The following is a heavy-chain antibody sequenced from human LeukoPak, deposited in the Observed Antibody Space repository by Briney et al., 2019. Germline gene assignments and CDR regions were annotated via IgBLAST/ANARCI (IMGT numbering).Heavy chain of an antibody. Sequence: KPSETLSLTCTVSGGSISSGDYYWSWIRQPPGKGLEWIGYIYYSGSTYYNPSLKSRVTISVDTSKNQFSLKLSSVTAADTAVYYCARLGRDGYNLLYDYWGQGTLVTVPS. CDR3: ARLGRDGYNLLYDY. V-gene: IGHV4-30-4*08. J-gene: IGHJ4*02. D-gene: IGHD5-24*01. CDR2: IYYSGST. CDR1: GGSISSGDYY.